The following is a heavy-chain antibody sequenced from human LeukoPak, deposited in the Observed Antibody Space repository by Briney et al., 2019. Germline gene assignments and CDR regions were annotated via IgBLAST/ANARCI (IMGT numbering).Heavy chain of an antibody. V-gene: IGHV1-2*02. Sequence: ASVKVSCKASGYTFTGYYMHWVRQAPGQGLEWMGWINPNSGGTNYAQKFQGRVTMTRDTSISTAYMELSRLRSDDTAVYYCARGISRTVAVTFYYYYYMDVWGKGTTVTVSS. CDR1: GYTFTGYY. CDR2: INPNSGGT. J-gene: IGHJ6*03. D-gene: IGHD6-19*01. CDR3: ARGISRTVAVTFYYYYYMDV.